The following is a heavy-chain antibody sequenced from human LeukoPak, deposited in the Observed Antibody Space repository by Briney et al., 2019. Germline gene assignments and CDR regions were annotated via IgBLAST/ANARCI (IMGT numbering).Heavy chain of an antibody. D-gene: IGHD3-3*01. CDR2: ISGGSSTI. Sequence: GGSLRLSCAASGFLFSSYSMNWVRQAPGKGLEWVSYISGGSSTIYYADSVKGRFTISRDNAKNSLDLQMNSLRAEDSAVYYCARGRIWNGYYFFDYWGQGTLVTVSS. V-gene: IGHV3-48*01. J-gene: IGHJ4*02. CDR1: GFLFSSYS. CDR3: ARGRIWNGYYFFDY.